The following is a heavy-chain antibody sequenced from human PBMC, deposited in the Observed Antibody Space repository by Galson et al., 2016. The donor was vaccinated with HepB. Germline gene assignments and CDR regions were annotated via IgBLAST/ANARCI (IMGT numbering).Heavy chain of an antibody. J-gene: IGHJ4*02. CDR2: ISGSDGRT. CDR3: ARAAGDYGNDGFPNFDY. V-gene: IGHV3-23*01. CDR1: GFTSSSYA. Sequence: SPRLTCAASGFTSSSYAMVWVRQAPGKGLEWISAISGSDGRTYYADSVKGRFTISRDNSKNTLFLQMNSLRDEDTAVYFCARAAGDYGNDGFPNFDYWGQGTLVIVSS. D-gene: IGHD4-17*01.